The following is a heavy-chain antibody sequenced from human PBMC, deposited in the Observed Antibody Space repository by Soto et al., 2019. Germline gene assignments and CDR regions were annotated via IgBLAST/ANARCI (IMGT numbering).Heavy chain of an antibody. D-gene: IGHD3-3*01. CDR3: ARGLGITIFGVVQLRPCYFDY. V-gene: IGHV4-34*01. J-gene: IGHJ4*02. CDR1: GGSFSGYY. Sequence: PSETLSLTCAVYGGSFSGYYWSWIRQPPGKGLEWIGEINHSGSTNYNPSLKSRVTISVDTSKNQFSLKLSSVTAADTAVYYCARGLGITIFGVVQLRPCYFDYWGQGTLVTVSS. CDR2: INHSGST.